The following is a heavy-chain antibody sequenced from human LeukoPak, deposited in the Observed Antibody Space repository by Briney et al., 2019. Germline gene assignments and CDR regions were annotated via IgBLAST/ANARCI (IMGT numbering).Heavy chain of an antibody. Sequence: GRPLRLSCAASGLPFSSYGMHWVRQAPGKGLEWVAVIWYDGSNKYYADSVKGRFTISRDNSKNTLYLQMNSLRAEDRAVYYCARDGRGSYYYYYYTDVWGKGSTVTVSS. CDR3: ARDGRGSYYYYYYTDV. D-gene: IGHD1-26*01. CDR1: GLPFSSYG. CDR2: IWYDGSNK. V-gene: IGHV3-33*01. J-gene: IGHJ6*03.